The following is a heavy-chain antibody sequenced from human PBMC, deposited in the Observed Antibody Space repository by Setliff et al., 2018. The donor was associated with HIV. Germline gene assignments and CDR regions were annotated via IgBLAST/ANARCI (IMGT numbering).Heavy chain of an antibody. CDR3: ARDRGDSSGYYDAFDI. V-gene: IGHV3-49*03. CDR2: IRRETYGGTT. J-gene: IGHJ3*02. CDR1: GFTFGNYA. Sequence: GGSLRLSCLGSGFTFGNYAVSWFRQAPGKGLEWISFIRRETYGGTTEHAASVKGRYTISRDDSESIAYLHMNSLKSEDTAMYFCARDRGDSSGYYDAFDIWGQGTMVT. D-gene: IGHD6-19*01.